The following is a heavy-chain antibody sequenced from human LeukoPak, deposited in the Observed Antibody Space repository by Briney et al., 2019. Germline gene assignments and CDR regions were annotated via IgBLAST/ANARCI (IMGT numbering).Heavy chain of an antibody. Sequence: SETLSLTCTVSGYSLSSGFFCDWILQSPGKGLEWIVYIYYSGSTNYNPSLKSRVTISVDTSKNQFSLKLSSVTAADAAVYYCARGPPITIFGVDPFDYWGQGTLVTVSS. CDR2: IYYSGST. CDR1: GYSLSSGFF. CDR3: ARGPPITIFGVDPFDY. V-gene: IGHV4-61*01. J-gene: IGHJ4*02. D-gene: IGHD3-3*01.